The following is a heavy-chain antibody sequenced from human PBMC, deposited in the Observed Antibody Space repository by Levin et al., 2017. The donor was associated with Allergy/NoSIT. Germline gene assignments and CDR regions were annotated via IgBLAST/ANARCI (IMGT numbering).Heavy chain of an antibody. J-gene: IGHJ6*02. V-gene: IGHV3-33*01. D-gene: IGHD1-1*01. CDR3: ARAGYNDYRVPYYAMDL. Sequence: PGASVKVSCAASGFTFRIYGMHWVRQAPGKGLTWVAFIWNDGTNKYYADSVEGRFTISRDNSRNTVSLQMNSLGAEDAGVYYCARAGYNDYRVPYYAMDLWGQGATVTVTS. CDR1: GFTFRIYG. CDR2: IWNDGTNK.